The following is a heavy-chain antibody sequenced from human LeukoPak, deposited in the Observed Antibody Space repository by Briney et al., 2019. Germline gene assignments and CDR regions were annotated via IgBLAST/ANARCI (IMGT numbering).Heavy chain of an antibody. CDR1: GGSISSYY. V-gene: IGHV4-59*01. J-gene: IGHJ5*02. CDR3: ARGPNSSGWYYWFDP. CDR2: IYYSGST. D-gene: IGHD6-19*01. Sequence: SETLSLTCTVSGGSISSYYWSWIRQPPGEGLEWIGYIYYSGSTNYNPSLKSRVTISVDTSKNQFSLKLSSVTAADTAVYYCARGPNSSGWYYWFDPWGQGTLVTVSS.